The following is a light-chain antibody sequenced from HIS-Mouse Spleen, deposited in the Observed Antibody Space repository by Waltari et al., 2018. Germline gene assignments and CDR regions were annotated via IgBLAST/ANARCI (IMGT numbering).Light chain of an antibody. V-gene: IGLV1-47*01. CDR2: RNN. J-gene: IGLJ3*02. CDR1: SSNNGSHY. Sequence: QSVLTQPPSASGTPGQRVTISCSGSSSNNGSHYVYWYQQPPGTAPKLLIYRNNQRPSGVPDRFSGSKSGTSASLAISGLRSEDEADYYCAAWDDSLSGPVFGGGTKLTVL. CDR3: AAWDDSLSGPV.